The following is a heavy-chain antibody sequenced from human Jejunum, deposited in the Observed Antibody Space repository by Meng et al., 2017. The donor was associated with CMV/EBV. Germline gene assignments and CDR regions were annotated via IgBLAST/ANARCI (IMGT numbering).Heavy chain of an antibody. Sequence: SSYYWGWIRQPPGKGLEWIVSMHYSGSAYYNPSLKSRVTISVDTSKNQFSLRLRFVTAADTAVYYCARDRFFGDDGSGAYFHDYWGQGTLVTVSS. CDR1: SSYY. J-gene: IGHJ4*02. D-gene: IGHD3-10*01. CDR2: MHYSGSA. V-gene: IGHV4-39*02. CDR3: ARDRFFGDDGSGAYFHDY.